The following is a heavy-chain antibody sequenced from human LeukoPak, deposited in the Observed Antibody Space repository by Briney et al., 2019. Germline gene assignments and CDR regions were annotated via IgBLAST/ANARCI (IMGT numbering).Heavy chain of an antibody. CDR1: GFTFSSYS. CDR2: ISSSSSTI. V-gene: IGHV3-48*01. D-gene: IGHD2-15*01. CDR3: ARDGDCSGGSCYPNYYYYYGMDV. Sequence: PGGSLRLSCAASGFTFSSYSMNWVRQAPGKGLEWVSYISSSSSTIYYADSVKGRFTISRDNAKNSLYLQMNSLRAEDTAVYYCARDGDCSGGSCYPNYYYYYGMDVWGQGTTVTVSS. J-gene: IGHJ6*02.